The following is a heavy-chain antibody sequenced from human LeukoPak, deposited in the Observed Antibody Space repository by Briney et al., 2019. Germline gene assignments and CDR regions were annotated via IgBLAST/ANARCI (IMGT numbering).Heavy chain of an antibody. J-gene: IGHJ4*02. CDR3: ARELWKIAVDPRYYFDY. Sequence: ASAKVSCKASGYTFTSYYMHWVRQAPGQGLEWMGIINPSGGSTSYAQKFQGRVTMTRDTSTSTVYMELSSLRSEDTAVYYCARELWKIAVDPRYYFDYWGQGTLVTVSS. V-gene: IGHV1-46*01. D-gene: IGHD6-19*01. CDR2: INPSGGST. CDR1: GYTFTSYY.